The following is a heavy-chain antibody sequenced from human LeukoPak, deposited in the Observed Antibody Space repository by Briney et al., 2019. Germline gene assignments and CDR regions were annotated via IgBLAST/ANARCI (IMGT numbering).Heavy chain of an antibody. CDR1: GFTFSTSA. V-gene: IGHV3-23*01. CDR2: ISGSGVT. J-gene: IGHJ4*02. Sequence: PGGSLRLSCAASGFTFSTSAMTWVRQAPGKGLEWVSGISGSGVTDYADSVKGRFTVSRDNSKNTLYLQMNSLRAEDTAVYYCAKGDDFWSGYFSDYWGQGTLVTVSS. D-gene: IGHD3-3*01. CDR3: AKGDDFWSGYFSDY.